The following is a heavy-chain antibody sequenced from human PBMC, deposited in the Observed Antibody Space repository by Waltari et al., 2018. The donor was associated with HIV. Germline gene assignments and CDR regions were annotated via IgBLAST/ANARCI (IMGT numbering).Heavy chain of an antibody. D-gene: IGHD6-19*01. J-gene: IGHJ3*02. CDR3: VKDGEQWLGGENAFDI. CDR2: VSSNGIGT. CDR1: GFTFSIYT. V-gene: IGHV3-64D*06. Sequence: EVQLVESGGGLVQPGGSLRLSCSALGFTFSIYTLQWVRQAPGKGLEYVSAVSSNGIGTYYADSVKGRFTISRDNSKNTLYLHMSSLRADDTAVYYCVKDGEQWLGGENAFDIWGQGTMVTVSS.